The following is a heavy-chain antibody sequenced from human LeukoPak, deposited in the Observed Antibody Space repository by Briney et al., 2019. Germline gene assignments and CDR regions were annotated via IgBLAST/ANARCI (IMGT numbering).Heavy chain of an antibody. CDR2: FDPEDGKT. CDR3: ATGYLVTAGLMDV. J-gene: IGHJ6*02. Sequence: GASVKVSCKASGYDFSTFGISWVRQAPGEGLEWMGSFDPEDGKTVYAQKFQGRVTMTEDTSTDTAYMELSSLRSEDTAVYYCATGYLVTAGLMDVWGQGTTVTVSS. CDR1: GYDFSTFG. D-gene: IGHD6-13*01. V-gene: IGHV1-24*01.